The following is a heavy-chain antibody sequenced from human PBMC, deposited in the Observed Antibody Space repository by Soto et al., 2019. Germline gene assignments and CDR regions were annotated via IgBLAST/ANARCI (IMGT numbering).Heavy chain of an antibody. J-gene: IGHJ6*02. CDR3: ARSRTGTTYGGMDV. D-gene: IGHD1-7*01. CDR1: GFAVSSNY. CDR2: IHSGGDT. Sequence: EVQLVESGGDLVQPGGSLRLSCAASGFAVSSNYMTWVRQAPGKGLEWVSVIHSGGDTHYADSVRGRFTISRDNSKNTLYLQMNSLRPEDTAVHYCARSRTGTTYGGMDVWGQGTTVTVSS. V-gene: IGHV3-66*01.